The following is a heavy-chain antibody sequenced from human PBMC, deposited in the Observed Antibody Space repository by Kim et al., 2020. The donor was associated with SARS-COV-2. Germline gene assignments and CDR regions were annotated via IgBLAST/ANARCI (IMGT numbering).Heavy chain of an antibody. Sequence: GGSLRLSCAASGFTFSSYGMHWVRQAPGKGLEWVAVISYDGSNKYYADSVKGRFTISRDNSKNTLYLQMNSLRAEDTAVYYCAKDLLTQLERLDDYYYG. V-gene: IGHV3-30*18. D-gene: IGHD1-1*01. CDR3: AKDLLTQLERLDDYYYG. J-gene: IGHJ6*01. CDR1: GFTFSSYG. CDR2: ISYDGSNK.